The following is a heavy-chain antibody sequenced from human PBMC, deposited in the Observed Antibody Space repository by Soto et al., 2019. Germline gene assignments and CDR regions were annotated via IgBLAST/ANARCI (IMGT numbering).Heavy chain of an antibody. J-gene: IGHJ6*02. D-gene: IGHD2-15*01. CDR1: GYSFTSYW. CDR3: ARHSPTPPGCSGGSCYSIPRDGMDV. CDR2: IYPGDSDT. Sequence: GESLKISCKGSGYSFTSYWIGWVRQMPGKGLEWMGIIYPGDSDTRYSPSFQGQVTISADKSISTAYLQWSSLKASDTAMYYCARHSPTPPGCSGGSCYSIPRDGMDVWGQGTTVTVSS. V-gene: IGHV5-51*01.